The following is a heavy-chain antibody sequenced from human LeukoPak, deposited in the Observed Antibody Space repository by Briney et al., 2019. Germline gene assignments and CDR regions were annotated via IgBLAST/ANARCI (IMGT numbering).Heavy chain of an antibody. CDR3: AKVSMVRGAVFDY. D-gene: IGHD3-10*01. Sequence: GGSLRLSCAASGFTVSRHYMNWVRQAPGKGLEWVAFIRYDGSNKYYADSVKGRFTVSRDNSKNTLYLQMNSLRAEDTAVYYCAKVSMVRGAVFDYWGQGTLVTVSS. CDR1: GFTVSRHY. V-gene: IGHV3-30*02. J-gene: IGHJ4*02. CDR2: IRYDGSNK.